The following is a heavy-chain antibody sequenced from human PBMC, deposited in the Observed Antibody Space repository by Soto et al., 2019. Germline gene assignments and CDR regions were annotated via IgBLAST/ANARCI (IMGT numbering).Heavy chain of an antibody. D-gene: IGHD3-10*01. CDR2: IDGSGGTT. V-gene: IGHV3-23*01. J-gene: IGHJ5*02. Sequence: GGSLRHSCAASGFPFSGTGMTWVRQAPGKGLDWVSTIDGSGGTTYYADSVKGRFTISRDNSMNTVYLQMNSLRADDTALYYCAKNSGWFNTWGQGALVTVSS. CDR3: AKNSGWFNT. CDR1: GFPFSGTG.